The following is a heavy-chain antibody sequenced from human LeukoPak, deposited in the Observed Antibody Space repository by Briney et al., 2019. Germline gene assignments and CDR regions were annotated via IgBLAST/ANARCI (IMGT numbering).Heavy chain of an antibody. J-gene: IGHJ3*02. Sequence: SETLSPTCTVSGGSISSSSYYWGWIRQPPGKGLEWIGSIYYSGSTYYNPSLKSRVTISVDTSKNQFSLKLSSVTAADTAVYYCARVEQLGPYDAFDIWGQGTMVTVSS. CDR3: ARVEQLGPYDAFDI. CDR2: IYYSGST. CDR1: GGSISSSSYY. V-gene: IGHV4-39*07. D-gene: IGHD6-6*01.